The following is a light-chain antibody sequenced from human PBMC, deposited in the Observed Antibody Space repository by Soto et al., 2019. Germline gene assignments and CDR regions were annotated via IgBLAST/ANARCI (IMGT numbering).Light chain of an antibody. CDR1: QGINNY. J-gene: IGKJ5*01. CDR3: QQYNILPVT. CDR2: DAS. V-gene: IGKV1-33*01. Sequence: DIQMTQSPSSLFASVGDRVTITCQATQGINNYLNWYQQKPGKAPNLLIYDASNLEIGIPARFSGSGSGTHFPFTISSQQNEDIGSFYHQQYNILPVTFGRGTRLEIK.